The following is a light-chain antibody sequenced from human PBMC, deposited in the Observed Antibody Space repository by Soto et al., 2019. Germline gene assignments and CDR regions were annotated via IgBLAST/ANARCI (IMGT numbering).Light chain of an antibody. CDR2: GAS. V-gene: IGKV3-20*01. Sequence: EVVLTQSPGTLSLSPGERATLSCRASQTVTSNYLAWYQQKPGQAPRLLIYGASSRATDIPDRFSGSGSGTDFTLTISRLEPEDFALYYCQEYNDWRPITFGGGTKVEIK. CDR1: QTVTSNY. CDR3: QEYNDWRPIT. J-gene: IGKJ4*01.